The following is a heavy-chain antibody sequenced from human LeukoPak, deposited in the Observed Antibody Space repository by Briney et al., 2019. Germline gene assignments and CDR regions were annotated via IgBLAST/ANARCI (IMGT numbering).Heavy chain of an antibody. V-gene: IGHV4-39*01. CDR1: GGSISSSGYY. D-gene: IGHD3-10*01. Sequence: PSETLSLTCTVSGGSISSSGYYWGWIRQPPGKGLEWIGTIYYSGSTYYNPSLNSRVTMSVDTSKNQFSLKLSSVTAADTAVYYCARTGNTAVPPYFDYWGQGALVTASS. J-gene: IGHJ4*02. CDR2: IYYSGST. CDR3: ARTGNTAVPPYFDY.